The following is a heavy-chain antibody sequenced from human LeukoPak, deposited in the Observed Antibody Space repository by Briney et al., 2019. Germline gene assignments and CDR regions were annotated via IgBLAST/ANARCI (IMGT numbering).Heavy chain of an antibody. CDR3: AREYYDSGSYSGNFDY. CDR2: ISYDGSSK. V-gene: IGHV3-30*03. D-gene: IGHD3-10*01. J-gene: IGHJ4*02. CDR1: GFIFSSYG. Sequence: PGRSLRLSCAASGFIFSSYGMHWVRQAPGKGLEWVTVISYDGSSKSYADSVKGRFTISRDNSKNTLYLQMNSLRVEDAAVYYCAREYYDSGSYSGNFDYWGQGTLVTVSS.